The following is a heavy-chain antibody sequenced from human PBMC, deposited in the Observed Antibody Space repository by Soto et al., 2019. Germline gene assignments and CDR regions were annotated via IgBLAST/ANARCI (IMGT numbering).Heavy chain of an antibody. CDR1: GGSISSYY. V-gene: IGHV4-59*01. D-gene: IGHD4-17*01. CDR2: IYYSGST. Sequence: QVQLQESGPGLVKPSETLSLTCTVSGGSISSYYWSWIRQPPGKGLEWIGYIYYSGSTNYNPSLKSRVTISVDTSKNQFSLKLSSVTAADTAVYYCARVCPVTQNYYYYGMDVWGQGTTVTVSS. CDR3: ARVCPVTQNYYYYGMDV. J-gene: IGHJ6*02.